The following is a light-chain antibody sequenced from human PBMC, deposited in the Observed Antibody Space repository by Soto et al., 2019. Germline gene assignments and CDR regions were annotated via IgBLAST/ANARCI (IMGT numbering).Light chain of an antibody. CDR1: QSVSSSY. CDR3: QQYGSSAWT. V-gene: IGKV3-20*01. CDR2: GAS. Sequence: EIVLTQSPGTLSLSPGERATLSCRASQSVSSSYLAWYQQKPGQAPRLLIYGASSRATGIPDRFSGSGSGTDFTLPISRLEPEVFAVYYCQQYGSSAWTFGQYTKVEI. J-gene: IGKJ1*01.